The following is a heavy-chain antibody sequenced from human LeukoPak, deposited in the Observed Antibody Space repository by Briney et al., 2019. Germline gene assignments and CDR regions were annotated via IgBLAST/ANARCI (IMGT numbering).Heavy chain of an antibody. D-gene: IGHD1-20*01. V-gene: IGHV7-4-1*02. J-gene: IGHJ3*01. Sequence: ASVEVSCKASGYTFTSYPMNWVRQAPGQGLEWMGWINTDTGNPTYAQGFTGRFVFSLDTSVSTAYLQITSLKAEDTAVYYCARAGLTGSKVAFDVWGQGTMVTVSS. CDR1: GYTFTSYP. CDR3: ARAGLTGSKVAFDV. CDR2: INTDTGNP.